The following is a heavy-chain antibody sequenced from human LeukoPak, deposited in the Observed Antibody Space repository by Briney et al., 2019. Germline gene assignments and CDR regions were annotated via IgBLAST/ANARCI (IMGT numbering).Heavy chain of an antibody. J-gene: IGHJ6*02. Sequence: GGSLRLSCAASGFTFSSYSMNWVRQAPGKGLEWVSSISSSSSYKYYADSVKGRFTISRDNAKNSLYLQMNSLRAEDTAVYSCARDRYNWHPDCMDVWGQGTTVTVSS. V-gene: IGHV3-21*01. CDR2: ISSSSSYK. CDR3: ARDRYNWHPDCMDV. CDR1: GFTFSSYS. D-gene: IGHD1-20*01.